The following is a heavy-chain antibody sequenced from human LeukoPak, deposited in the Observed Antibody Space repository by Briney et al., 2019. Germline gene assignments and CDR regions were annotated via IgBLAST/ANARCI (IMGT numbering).Heavy chain of an antibody. V-gene: IGHV3-23*01. CDR2: IDNRGEDT. D-gene: IGHD1-14*01. J-gene: IGHJ4*02. CDR3: ANYRKPQGLDY. CDR1: RFPFSTYA. Sequence: GGSLRLSCAVSRFPFSTYAMGWVRQAPGQGLEWVSAIDNRGEDTYYADSVKGRFTISRDNSKNTLFLQMTSLRVEDTAVYYCANYRKPQGLDYWGQGTLVTVSS.